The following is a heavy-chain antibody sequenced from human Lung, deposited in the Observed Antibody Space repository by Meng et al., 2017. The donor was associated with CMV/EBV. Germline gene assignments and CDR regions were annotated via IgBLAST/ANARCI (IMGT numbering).Heavy chain of an antibody. CDR1: GYFFTGYF. J-gene: IGHJ6*02. V-gene: IGHV1-2*02. CDR3: ARAQDSTSADYYNYGIDV. D-gene: IGHD5-18*01. CDR2: INPNSGGT. Sequence: ASVKVSCKASGYFFTGYFVHWVRQAPGQGLEWMGWINPNSGGTKYTQKFQGRVTMTRDTSISTVYMELSGLRSDDTAMYYCARAQDSTSADYYNYGIDVWGQGTTVTVSS.